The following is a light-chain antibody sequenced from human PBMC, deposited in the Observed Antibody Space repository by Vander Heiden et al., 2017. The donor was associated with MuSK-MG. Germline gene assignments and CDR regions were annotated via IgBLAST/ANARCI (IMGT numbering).Light chain of an antibody. J-gene: IGLJ3*02. CDR2: NTD. V-gene: IGLV8-61*01. CDR3: VLYIGSGISV. CDR1: SGSVSTSYY. Sequence: QTVVTQEPSFSVSPGGTVTLTCDLSSGSVSTSYYPSWYQHTPGQAPRPLIYNTDTRSSGVPDRFSGSIRGNTAALTITGAQADDESDYYCVLYIGSGISVFGGGTKLTVL.